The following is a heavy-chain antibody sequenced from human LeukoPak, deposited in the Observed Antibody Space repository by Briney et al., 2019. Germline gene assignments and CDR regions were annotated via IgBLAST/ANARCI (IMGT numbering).Heavy chain of an antibody. Sequence: GGSLRLSCAASGFTVCSSYMTWVRQAPGKGLERVSVIYSGGRIYYADSVKGRFTISRDNSKNTLYLQMNSLRAEDTAVYYCAKAGGYFVWLIDYWGQGTLVTVSS. CDR2: IYSGGRI. V-gene: IGHV3-53*01. CDR3: AKAGGYFVWLIDY. J-gene: IGHJ4*02. D-gene: IGHD3-9*01. CDR1: GFTVCSSY.